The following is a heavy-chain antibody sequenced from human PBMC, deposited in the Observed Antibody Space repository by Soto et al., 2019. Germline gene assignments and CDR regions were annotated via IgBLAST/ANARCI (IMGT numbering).Heavy chain of an antibody. CDR3: ARDHPHSYGIYYFDY. V-gene: IGHV4-59*01. J-gene: IGHJ4*02. Sequence: QVQLQELGPGLVKPSETLSLTCTVSGGSITNYYWSWIRQPPGKGLEWIGYIYSSGSTNYNPSLKSRVTISADTSKNQVSLKLTSVTAADTAVYYCARDHPHSYGIYYFDYWGQGTLVTVSS. CDR1: GGSITNYY. CDR2: IYSSGST. D-gene: IGHD5-18*01.